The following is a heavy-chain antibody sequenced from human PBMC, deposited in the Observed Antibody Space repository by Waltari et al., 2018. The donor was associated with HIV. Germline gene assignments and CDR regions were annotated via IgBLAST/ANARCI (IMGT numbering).Heavy chain of an antibody. CDR2: LYGDGTT. V-gene: IGHV3-53*02. J-gene: IGHJ5*02. D-gene: IGHD3-3*01. Sequence: EVQLVQSGGGVVSPEESVRLSCAVSGTLVSDNYMSWIRQAPGKGLEWGAGLYGDGTTYYADSVKGRFVVSRDKAKNMFFLQMDYPRGADSATYFCARGIRYYAPWGQGVLVSVS. CDR1: GTLVSDNY. CDR3: ARGIRYYAP.